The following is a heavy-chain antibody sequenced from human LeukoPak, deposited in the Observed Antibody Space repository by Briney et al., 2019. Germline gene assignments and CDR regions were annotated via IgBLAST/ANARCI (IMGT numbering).Heavy chain of an antibody. J-gene: IGHJ4*02. CDR3: ARGGIAVAEFYFDY. D-gene: IGHD6-19*01. Sequence: GGPLRLSCAAFGFTFSSYEMNWVRQAPGKGLEWVSYISSSGSTIYYADSVKGRFTISRDNAKNSLYLQMNSLRAEDTAVYYCARGGIAVAEFYFDYWGQGTLVTVSS. CDR2: ISSSGSTI. V-gene: IGHV3-48*03. CDR1: GFTFSSYE.